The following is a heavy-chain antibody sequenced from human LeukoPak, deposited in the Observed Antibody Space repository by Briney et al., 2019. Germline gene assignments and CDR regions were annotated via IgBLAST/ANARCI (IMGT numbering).Heavy chain of an antibody. CDR2: INAKNGGT. J-gene: IGHJ4*02. Sequence: ASVTVSCKASGYTFTDYYLHWVGQAPGQGLEWMGWINAKNGGTEYAQKFQGRVTLTRDTSISTAYMVLTSLRYDDTAVYYCARVTSGTYHYWGQGTLVTISS. CDR1: GYTFTDYY. CDR3: ARVTSGTYHY. D-gene: IGHD1-26*01. V-gene: IGHV1-2*02.